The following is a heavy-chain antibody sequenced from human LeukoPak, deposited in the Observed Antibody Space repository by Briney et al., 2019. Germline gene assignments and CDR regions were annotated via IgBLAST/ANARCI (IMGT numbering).Heavy chain of an antibody. V-gene: IGHV3-53*01. Sequence: AGGSLRLSCAASGLTVSSNYMSWVRQAPGKGLEWVSVIYSGGSTYYADSVKGRFTISRDNSKNTLYLQMNSLRAEDTAVYYCARDGLESSSSDFDYWGQGTLVTVSS. D-gene: IGHD6-6*01. CDR1: GLTVSSNY. J-gene: IGHJ4*02. CDR2: IYSGGST. CDR3: ARDGLESSSSDFDY.